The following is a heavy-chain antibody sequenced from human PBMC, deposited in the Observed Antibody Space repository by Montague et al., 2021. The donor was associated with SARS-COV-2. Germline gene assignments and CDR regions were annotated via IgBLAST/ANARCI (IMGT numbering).Heavy chain of an antibody. CDR2: IYYSGRT. D-gene: IGHD3-22*01. CDR1: GGSISSYY. Sequence: SETLSLTCTVSGGSISSYYWNWIRQPPGKGLEWIGYIYYSGRTXXXPPXXXRVTISVDTSKNQFSLNLSSVTAADTAADYCARGGGSGYRYYFDYWGQGTLVTVSS. V-gene: IGHV4-59*01. CDR3: ARGGGSGYRYYFDY. J-gene: IGHJ4*02.